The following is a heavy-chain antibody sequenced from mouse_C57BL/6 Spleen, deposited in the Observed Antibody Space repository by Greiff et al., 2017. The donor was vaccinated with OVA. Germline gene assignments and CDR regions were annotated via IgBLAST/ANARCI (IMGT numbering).Heavy chain of an antibody. J-gene: IGHJ3*01. CDR3: AADVPGGFAY. CDR2: IWSGGST. Sequence: VKLQESGPGLVQPSQSLSITCTVSGFSLTSYGVHWVRQSPGKGLEWLGVIWSGGSTDYNAAFISRLSISKDNSKSQVFFKMNSLQADDTAIYYCAADVPGGFAYWGQGTLVTVSA. CDR1: GFSLTSYG. V-gene: IGHV2-2*01.